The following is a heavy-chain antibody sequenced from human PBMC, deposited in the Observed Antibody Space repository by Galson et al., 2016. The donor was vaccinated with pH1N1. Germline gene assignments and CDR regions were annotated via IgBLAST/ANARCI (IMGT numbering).Heavy chain of an antibody. D-gene: IGHD2-2*01. Sequence: SLTLPCAASGFTFSSYDMSWARHAPGKAREWVTDIIGSGGRTHYAHSVKARFTLYRDNHKHTLYLKMNRLRAEDTAVYYCAKDVLVRVPAAYFDYWGQGTLVTVSS. V-gene: IGHV3-23*01. CDR3: AKDVLVRVPAAYFDY. CDR1: GFTFSSYD. CDR2: IIGSGGRT. J-gene: IGHJ4*02.